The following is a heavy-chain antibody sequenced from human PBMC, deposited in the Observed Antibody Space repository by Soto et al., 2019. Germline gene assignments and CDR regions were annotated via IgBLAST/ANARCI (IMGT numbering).Heavy chain of an antibody. V-gene: IGHV3-30*18. Sequence: GGSLRLSCAASGFTLSSYGMHWVRQAPGKGLEWVAVISYDGNNKYYADSVKGRFTISRDNSKNTMYMQMNSLRDEYTAVYYCAKDLCLWGQGTLVTVSS. CDR2: ISYDGNNK. CDR3: AKDLCL. J-gene: IGHJ4*02. CDR1: GFTLSSYG.